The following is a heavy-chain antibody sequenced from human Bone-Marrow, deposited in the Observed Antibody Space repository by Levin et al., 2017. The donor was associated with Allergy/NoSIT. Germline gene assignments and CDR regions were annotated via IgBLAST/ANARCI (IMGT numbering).Heavy chain of an antibody. CDR1: GGTFSSYA. V-gene: IGHV1-69*01. Sequence: PGESLKISCKASGGTFSSYAISWVRQAPGQGLEWMGGIIPIFGTANYAQKFQGRVTITADESTSTAYMELSSLRSEDTAVYYCARVRVPAAIIGYFDLWGRGTLVTVSS. CDR2: IIPIFGTA. D-gene: IGHD2-2*01. J-gene: IGHJ2*01. CDR3: ARVRVPAAIIGYFDL.